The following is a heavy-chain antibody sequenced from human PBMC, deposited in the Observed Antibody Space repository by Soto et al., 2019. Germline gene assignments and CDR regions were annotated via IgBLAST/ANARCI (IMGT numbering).Heavy chain of an antibody. J-gene: IGHJ6*02. D-gene: IGHD5-18*01. CDR3: TRDLDTAMVYYYYYGMDV. CDR1: GFTFGEYA. CDR2: IRSKAYGGTT. Sequence: GGSLRLSWTASGFTFGEYAMSWFRQAPGKGLEWVGFIRSKAYGGTTEYAASVKGRFTISRDDSKSIAYLQMNSLKTEDTAVYYCTRDLDTAMVYYYYYGMDVWGHRTTV. V-gene: IGHV3-49*03.